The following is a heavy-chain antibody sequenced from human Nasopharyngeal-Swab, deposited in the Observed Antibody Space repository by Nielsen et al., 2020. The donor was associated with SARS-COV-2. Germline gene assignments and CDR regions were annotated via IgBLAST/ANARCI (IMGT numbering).Heavy chain of an antibody. Sequence: SLKISCAASGFLLRSYAMHRVRQAPGTGLEWVAVISYDGSNKYYLDPVKGRFTIYRDNSKNTLYLQMNSLRAEDTAVYYCARERDYYDSSGYYYPGGFDLWGRGTLVTVSS. J-gene: IGHJ2*01. D-gene: IGHD3-22*01. CDR1: GFLLRSYA. V-gene: IGHV3-30-3*01. CDR2: ISYDGSNK. CDR3: ARERDYYDSSGYYYPGGFDL.